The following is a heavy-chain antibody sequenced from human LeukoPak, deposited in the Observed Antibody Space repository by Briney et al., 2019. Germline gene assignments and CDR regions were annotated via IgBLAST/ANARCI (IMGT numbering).Heavy chain of an antibody. D-gene: IGHD2-21*02. J-gene: IGHJ5*02. V-gene: IGHV1-69*05. CDR3: ARRRYCGGDCYYFDP. CDR1: GGTFSSYA. Sequence: SVKVSCKASGGTFSSYAISWVRQAPGQGLEWMGGIIPIFGTANYAQKLQGRVTMTTDTSTSTAYMELRSLRSDDTAVYYCARRRYCGGDCYYFDPWGQGTLVTVSS. CDR2: IIPIFGTA.